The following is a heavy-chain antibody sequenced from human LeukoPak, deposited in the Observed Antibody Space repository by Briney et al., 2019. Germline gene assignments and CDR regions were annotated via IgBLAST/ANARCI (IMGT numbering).Heavy chain of an antibody. D-gene: IGHD3-22*01. CDR3: ARDLPRPGYYDSSGYYYYYYGMDV. J-gene: IGHJ6*02. Sequence: GGSLGLSCAASGFTFSSYSMNWVRQAPGKGLEWVSSISSSSSYIYYADSVKGRFTISRDNAKNSLYLQMNSLRAEDTAVYYCARDLPRPGYYDSSGYYYYYYGMDVWGQGTTVTVSS. CDR1: GFTFSSYS. V-gene: IGHV3-21*01. CDR2: ISSSSSYI.